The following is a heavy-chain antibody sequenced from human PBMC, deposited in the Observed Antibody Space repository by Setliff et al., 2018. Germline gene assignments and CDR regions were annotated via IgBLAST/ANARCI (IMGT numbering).Heavy chain of an antibody. J-gene: IGHJ4*01. D-gene: IGHD1-1*01. CDR3: ARSDDNFQYPDY. Sequence: LSLTCSVSGASISSGNDFWNWIRQPAGKGLEWIGNIYTNGGTDYSPSLRSRVTISLGTSKSQFSLQLTSVTAADTAIYYCARSDDNFQYPDYWGQGTLVTVSS. V-gene: IGHV4-61*09. CDR2: IYTNGGT. CDR1: GASISSGNDF.